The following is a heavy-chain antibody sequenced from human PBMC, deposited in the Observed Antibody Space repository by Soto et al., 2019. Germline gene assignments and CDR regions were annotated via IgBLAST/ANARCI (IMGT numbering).Heavy chain of an antibody. CDR2: IYYTGST. CDR1: GGSVSSGSYY. J-gene: IGHJ6*02. V-gene: IGHV4-61*01. D-gene: IGHD3-16*02. CDR3: ARGGTDYDYVWGSYRPYYGMDV. Sequence: QVQLQESGPGLVKPSETLSLTCTVSGGSVSSGSYYWNWIRQPPGKGLEWIGHIYYTGSTNYNPSLKSRVTISVDRSKNQFSLKLSSMTAADTAVYYCARGGTDYDYVWGSYRPYYGMDVWGQGTTVTVSS.